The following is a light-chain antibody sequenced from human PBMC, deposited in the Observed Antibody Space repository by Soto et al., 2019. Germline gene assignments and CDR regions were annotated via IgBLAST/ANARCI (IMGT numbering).Light chain of an antibody. J-gene: IGKJ1*01. CDR2: KVS. CDR1: QSLVYSDGNTY. V-gene: IGKV2-30*01. CDR3: MQGTHWPPLWT. Sequence: DVVMTQSPLSLPVTLGQPASISCRSSQSLVYSDGNTYLNWFQQRPGQSPRRLIYKVSNRDSGVPDRLSGSGSGTDFTLKISRVEAEDVGVYYCMQGTHWPPLWTFGQGTKVEIK.